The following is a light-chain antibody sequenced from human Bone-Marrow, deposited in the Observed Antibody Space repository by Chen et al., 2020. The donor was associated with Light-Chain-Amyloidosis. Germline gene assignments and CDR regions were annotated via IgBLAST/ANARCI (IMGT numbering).Light chain of an antibody. CDR1: ALQTKY. Sequence: SYELTQPPSGSVSPGQTARIPFSGDALQTKYAYWYQQKPGQAPVLVIHRNTERPSGISERFSGSSSGTTATLTISGVQAEDEADYHCQSADSSGTYEVIFGGGTKLTVL. CDR2: RNT. J-gene: IGLJ2*01. V-gene: IGLV3-25*03. CDR3: QSADSSGTYEVI.